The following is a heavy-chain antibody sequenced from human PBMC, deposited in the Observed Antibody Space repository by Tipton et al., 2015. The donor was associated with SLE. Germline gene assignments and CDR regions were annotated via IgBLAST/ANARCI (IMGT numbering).Heavy chain of an antibody. V-gene: IGHV4-39*07. CDR2: IFYTGST. J-gene: IGHJ4*02. CDR3: ARRHYSGPFDS. CDR1: DGSIRSTNYY. D-gene: IGHD5-12*01. Sequence: TLSLTCTVSDGSIRSTNYYWGWIRQPPGKGLEWIGSIFYTGSTYYNPSLKSRVSFLIDTSKHQFSLKLNSVTAADTAVYYCARRHYSGPFDSWGQGTLVTVSS.